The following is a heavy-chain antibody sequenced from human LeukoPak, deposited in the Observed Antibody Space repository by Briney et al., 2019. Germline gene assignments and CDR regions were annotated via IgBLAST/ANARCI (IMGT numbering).Heavy chain of an antibody. CDR2: INHSGST. J-gene: IGHJ6*02. D-gene: IGHD6-13*01. CDR3: ASGVYSSSDYYYYGMDV. Sequence: SETLSLTCAVYGGSFSGYYWSWIRQPPGKGPEWIGEINHSGSTNYNPSLKSRVTISVDTSKNQFSLKLSSVTAADTAVYYCASGVYSSSDYYYYGMDVWGQGTTVTVSS. CDR1: GGSFSGYY. V-gene: IGHV4-34*01.